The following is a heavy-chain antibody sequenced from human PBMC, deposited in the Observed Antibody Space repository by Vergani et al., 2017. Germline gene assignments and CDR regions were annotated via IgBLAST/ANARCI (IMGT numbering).Heavy chain of an antibody. D-gene: IGHD6-13*01. CDR3: ARGTIAAAGANDY. V-gene: IGHV3-21*01. CDR1: GFTFSSSS. CDR2: ISSSSSYI. J-gene: IGHJ4*02. Sequence: EVQLVESGGGLVKPGGSLRLSCAASGFTFSSSSMNWVRQAPGKGLEWVSSISSSSSYIYYADSVKGRFTISRDNAKNSLYLQMNSLRAEDTAVYYCARGTIAAAGANDYWGQGTLVTVSS.